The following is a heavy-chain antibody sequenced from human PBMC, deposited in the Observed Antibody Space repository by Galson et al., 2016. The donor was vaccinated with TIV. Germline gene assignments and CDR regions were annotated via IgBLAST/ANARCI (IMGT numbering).Heavy chain of an antibody. CDR3: ARERRHCGNECFLRYYFGMDV. Sequence: SLRLSCAASGITVSDNFLTWVRQAPGEGLEWVSIIHDDGSTHYANSVKGRFTISRDNSKNTLYLHMNTLRPEDTAVYYCARERRHCGNECFLRYYFGMDVWGQGTTVTVSS. CDR2: IHDDGST. V-gene: IGHV3-53*05. D-gene: IGHD2-21*01. CDR1: GITVSDNF. J-gene: IGHJ6*02.